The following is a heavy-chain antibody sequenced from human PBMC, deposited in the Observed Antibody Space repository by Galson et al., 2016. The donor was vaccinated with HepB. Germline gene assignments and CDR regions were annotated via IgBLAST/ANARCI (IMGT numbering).Heavy chain of an antibody. CDR3: AKDWGLLSFGELLSPVDY. CDR1: GVSFSSSA. Sequence: SLRLSCAASGVSFSSSAMHCVRQAPATGLEWVAVISYDGSTKYYAAPVKGRFTISSDNSKNTLNLQMNSLRAEDTAVYYCAKDWGLLSFGELLSPVDYWGQGTLVTVSS. J-gene: IGHJ4*02. V-gene: IGHV3-30*18. CDR2: ISYDGSTK. D-gene: IGHD3-10*01.